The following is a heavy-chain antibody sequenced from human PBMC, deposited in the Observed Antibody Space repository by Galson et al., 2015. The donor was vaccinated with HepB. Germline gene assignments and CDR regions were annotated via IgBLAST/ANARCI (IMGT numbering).Heavy chain of an antibody. CDR3: ARDLRDVSSFDVFDI. J-gene: IGHJ3*02. V-gene: IGHV4-59*01. Sequence: LSLTCTVSGGSISGYYWSWIRQSPGRGLEWIAQIYYSGGTNYNPYLKSRVTISADPSKNQFSLKLSSVTAADTALYYCARDLRDVSSFDVFDIWGQGTMVTVSS. CDR1: GGSISGYY. CDR2: IYYSGGT. D-gene: IGHD6-6*01.